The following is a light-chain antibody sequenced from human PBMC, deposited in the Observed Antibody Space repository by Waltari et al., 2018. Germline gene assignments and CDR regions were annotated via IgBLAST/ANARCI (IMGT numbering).Light chain of an antibody. CDR1: PRLSGC. CDR2: SAS. CDR3: QQSHSWPLA. J-gene: IGKJ4*01. V-gene: IGKV1-12*01. Sequence: DIQMTQSPSSVSASVGDSVTITCRASPRLSGCLAWYQQKPGKAPKLLINSASILQSGVPSRFSGAGSGTDFTLTISSLLPEDFATYFCQQSHSWPLAFGGGTEV.